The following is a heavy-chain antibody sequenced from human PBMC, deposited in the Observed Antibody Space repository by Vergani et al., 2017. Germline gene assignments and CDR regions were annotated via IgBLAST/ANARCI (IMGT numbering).Heavy chain of an antibody. CDR1: GGSVSSGSYY. J-gene: IGHJ5*02. Sequence: QVQLQESGPGLVKPSETLSLTCTVSGGSVSSGSYYWSWIRQPAGKGLEWIGYIYYSGSTNYTQALKSRVTISVDTSKNQFSLKLSAVTAADTAVYYCARGARRGYYDFWSGSGWFDPWGQGTLVTVSS. V-gene: IGHV4-61*10. CDR3: ARGARRGYYDFWSGSGWFDP. D-gene: IGHD3-3*01. CDR2: IYYSGST.